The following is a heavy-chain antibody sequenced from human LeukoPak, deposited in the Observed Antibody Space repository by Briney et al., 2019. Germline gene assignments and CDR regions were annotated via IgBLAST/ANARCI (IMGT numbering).Heavy chain of an antibody. CDR2: ISSSGSTI. Sequence: GGSLRLFCAASGFTFSSYEMMWVRQAPGKGLEWVSYISSSGSTIYYADSVKGRFTISRNNAKNSLYLQMNSLRAEDTAVYSCAELGITMIGGVWGKGTTVTISS. J-gene: IGHJ6*04. V-gene: IGHV3-48*03. D-gene: IGHD3-10*02. CDR3: AELGITMIGGV. CDR1: GFTFSSYE.